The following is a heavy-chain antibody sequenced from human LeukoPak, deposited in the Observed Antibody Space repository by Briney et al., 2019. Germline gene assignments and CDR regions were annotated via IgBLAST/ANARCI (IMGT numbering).Heavy chain of an antibody. CDR3: ARSHSGSYYFDY. CDR1: GYTFTGYY. J-gene: IGHJ4*02. D-gene: IGHD1-26*01. CDR2: INPNSGGT. Sequence: ASVKVSCKASGYTFTGYYMHWVRQAPGQGLEWMGWINPNSGGTNYAQEFQGRVTMTRDTSISTAYMELSRLRSDDTAVYYCARSHSGSYYFDYWGQGTLVTVSS. V-gene: IGHV1-2*02.